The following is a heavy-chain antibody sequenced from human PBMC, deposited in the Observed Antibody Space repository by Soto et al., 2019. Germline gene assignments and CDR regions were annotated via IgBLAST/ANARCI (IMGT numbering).Heavy chain of an antibody. CDR3: ARAVAAAGTVYYYGLAV. D-gene: IGHD6-13*01. Sequence: PGGSLRLSCAASGFTFSSYAMHWVRQAPGKGLEWVAVISYDGSNKYYADSVKGRFTISRDNSKNTLYLQMNSLRAEDTAVYYCARAVAAAGTVYYYGLAVWGQRTTVTVSS. J-gene: IGHJ6*01. CDR2: ISYDGSNK. V-gene: IGHV3-30-3*01. CDR1: GFTFSSYA.